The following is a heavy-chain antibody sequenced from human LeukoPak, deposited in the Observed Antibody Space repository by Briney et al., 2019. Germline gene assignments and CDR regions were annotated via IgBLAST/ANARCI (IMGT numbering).Heavy chain of an antibody. D-gene: IGHD2-2*01. CDR2: TSYDGTNK. CDR1: GFPFSSYA. J-gene: IGHJ6*03. CDR3: ERDRVFCVSPSCFWGFSYYMAV. Sequence: GGSLRLSCAASGFPFSSYALHWVRQAPGKGLEWVAVTSYDGTNKYYADSVKGRFTISRDNSKNTLSLQMNSLRPEDTALNYCERDRVFCVSPSCFWGFSYYMAVGGKGTTVPVPS. V-gene: IGHV3-30*01.